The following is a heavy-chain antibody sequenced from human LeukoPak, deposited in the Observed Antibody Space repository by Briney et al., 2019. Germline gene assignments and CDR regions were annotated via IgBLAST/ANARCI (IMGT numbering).Heavy chain of an antibody. CDR1: GFTFTTYG. Sequence: QPGGSLRLSCAASGFTFTTYGMHWVRQAPGKGLEWVAVISYDGSNKYYADSVKGRFTISRDNSKNTLYLQMNSLRAEDAAVYYCAKGANTAMVSSYFDYWGQGTLVTVSS. J-gene: IGHJ4*02. CDR2: ISYDGSNK. V-gene: IGHV3-30*18. D-gene: IGHD5-18*01. CDR3: AKGANTAMVSSYFDY.